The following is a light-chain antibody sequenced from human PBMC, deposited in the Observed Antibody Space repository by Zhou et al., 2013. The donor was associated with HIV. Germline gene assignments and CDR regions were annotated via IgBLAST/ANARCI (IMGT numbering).Light chain of an antibody. V-gene: IGKV3-15*01. Sequence: EIVLTQSPATLSLSPGNTATLSCRASQSVNRNLAWYQQKPGQAPRLLIYGASTRATGIPARFSGSGSGTDFTLTISSLQPEDFGTYYCQQAHSFPCTFGPGTKVDIK. CDR3: QQAHSFPCT. CDR2: GAS. J-gene: IGKJ3*01. CDR1: QSVNRN.